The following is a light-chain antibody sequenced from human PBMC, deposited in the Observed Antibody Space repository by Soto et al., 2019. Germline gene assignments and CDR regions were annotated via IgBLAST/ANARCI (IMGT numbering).Light chain of an antibody. CDR1: QSFSTW. J-gene: IGKJ1*01. Sequence: DIQITQSPSTLSAYIGDTVTITCRASQSFSTWLAWYQQKPGRAPKLLIYKASTLESGVPARFSGSGSGTEFTLTISSLQPDDFAIYYCQEYNSYSWTFGQGTKVDFK. V-gene: IGKV1-5*03. CDR2: KAS. CDR3: QEYNSYSWT.